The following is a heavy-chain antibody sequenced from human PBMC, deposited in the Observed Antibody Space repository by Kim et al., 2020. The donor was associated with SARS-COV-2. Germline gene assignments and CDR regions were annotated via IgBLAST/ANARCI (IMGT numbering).Heavy chain of an antibody. Sequence: ASVKVSCKASGYTFNNYAFSWVRQAPGQGLEWMGWIGTYNGITDYAQKLQDRVTMTTNTSTSTAYMELRSLTSDDTAVYYCARDRGGMDVWGQGSTVTASS. V-gene: IGHV1-18*01. CDR1: GYTFNNYA. CDR3: ARDRGGMDV. J-gene: IGHJ6*02. CDR2: IGTYNGIT.